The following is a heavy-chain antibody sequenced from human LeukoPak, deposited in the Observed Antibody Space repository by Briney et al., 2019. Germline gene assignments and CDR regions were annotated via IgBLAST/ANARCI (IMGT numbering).Heavy chain of an antibody. V-gene: IGHV4-34*01. D-gene: IGHD3-10*01. CDR2: INHSGST. CDR1: GGSFSGYY. J-gene: IGHJ6*04. Sequence: SETLSRTCAVYGGSFSGYYWSWIRQPPGKGLEWIGEINHSGSTNYNPSLKSRVTISVDTSKNQFSLKLSSVTAADTAVYYCARGPSSTMVRGGLDVWGKGTKVTVSS. CDR3: ARGPSSTMVRGGLDV.